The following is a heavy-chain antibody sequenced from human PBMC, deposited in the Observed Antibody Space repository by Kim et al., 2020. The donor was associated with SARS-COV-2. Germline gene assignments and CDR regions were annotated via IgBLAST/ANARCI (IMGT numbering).Heavy chain of an antibody. Sequence: DTRYSPSFQRQVTISADRSINTAYLQWSSLKASDTAIYYCAEYSPVSAADFWGQGTLVTVSS. D-gene: IGHD2-2*01. J-gene: IGHJ4*02. CDR2: DT. V-gene: IGHV5-51*01. CDR3: AEYSPVSAADF.